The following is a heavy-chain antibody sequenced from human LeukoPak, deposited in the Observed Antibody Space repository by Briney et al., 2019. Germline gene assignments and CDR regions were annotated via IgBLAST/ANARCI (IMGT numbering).Heavy chain of an antibody. CDR1: GFTFSSYS. V-gene: IGHV3-48*01. Sequence: GGSLRLSCAASGFTFSSYSMNWVRQAPGKGLEWVSYISSSSSTIYYADSVKGRFTISRDNAKNSLYLQMNSLRAEDTAVYYCAKDMRLGSSWIFDYWGQGTLVTVSS. CDR3: AKDMRLGSSWIFDY. CDR2: ISSSSSTI. J-gene: IGHJ4*02. D-gene: IGHD6-13*01.